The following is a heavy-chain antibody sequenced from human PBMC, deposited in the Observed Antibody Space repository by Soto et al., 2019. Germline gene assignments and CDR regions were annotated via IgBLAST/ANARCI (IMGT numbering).Heavy chain of an antibody. J-gene: IGHJ4*02. Sequence: QVQLQESGPGLVKPSETLSLTCTVSGGSISSYYWSWIRQPPGKGLEWIGYIYYSGSTNYNPSLKSRVTISVDTSKNQFSLKLSSVTAADTAVYYCARYYSSGSYGGYWGQGTLVTVSS. CDR1: GGSISSYY. D-gene: IGHD3-22*01. CDR3: ARYYSSGSYGGY. V-gene: IGHV4-59*01. CDR2: IYYSGST.